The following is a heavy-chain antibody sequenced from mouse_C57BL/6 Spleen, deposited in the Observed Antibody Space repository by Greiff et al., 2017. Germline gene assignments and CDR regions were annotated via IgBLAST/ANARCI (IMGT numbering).Heavy chain of an antibody. V-gene: IGHV1-61*01. Sequence: VQLQQPGAELVRPGSSVKLSCKASGYTFTSYWMDWVKQRPGQGLEWIGNIYPSDSETHYNQKFKDKATLTVDKSSSTAYMQLSSLTSEDSAVYYCAREGSSYVYWYFDVWGTGTTVTVSS. D-gene: IGHD1-1*01. CDR3: AREGSSYVYWYFDV. CDR1: GYTFTSYW. J-gene: IGHJ1*03. CDR2: IYPSDSET.